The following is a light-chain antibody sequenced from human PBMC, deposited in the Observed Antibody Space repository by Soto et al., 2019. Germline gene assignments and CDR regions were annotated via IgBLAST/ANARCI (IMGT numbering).Light chain of an antibody. CDR1: SSNIGAGYD. CDR2: GNS. CDR3: QSYDSSLSVV. Sequence: QLVLTQPPSVSGAPGQRVTISCTGSSSNIGAGYDVHWYQQLPGTAPKLLIYGNSNRPSGVPDRFSGSKSGTSASLAITGLQAEDEADYYCQSYDSSLSVVFGGGIKVTVL. V-gene: IGLV1-40*01. J-gene: IGLJ2*01.